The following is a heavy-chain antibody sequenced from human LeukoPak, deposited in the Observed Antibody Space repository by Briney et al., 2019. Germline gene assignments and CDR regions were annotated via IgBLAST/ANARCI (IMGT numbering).Heavy chain of an antibody. D-gene: IGHD2-15*01. Sequence: GWSMSLSRALSAFSLVNNWMTWVRQAPGNGREWVATRKQDGRETYHGDFVKGRFSISRVNTRDPEFLQLAILRSEGRGVYSCARARYCVNTICHIGGGLDVWGPGNMVTVTS. CDR2: RKQDGRET. J-gene: IGHJ6*02. V-gene: IGHV3-7*04. CDR1: AFSLVNNW. CDR3: ARARYCVNTICHIGGGLDV.